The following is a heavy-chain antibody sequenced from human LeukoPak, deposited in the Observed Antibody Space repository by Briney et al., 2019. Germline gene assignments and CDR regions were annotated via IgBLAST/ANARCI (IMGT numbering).Heavy chain of an antibody. Sequence: GGALRLSCAASGFTFSSYAMSWVRQAPGKGLEWVSTISGSGASTYYADSVKGRFTISRDNSKNTLYLQMNSLRAEDTAVYYCAKQPGSVVDSSGSLSRHWGQGTTVTVSS. J-gene: IGHJ6*02. D-gene: IGHD3-22*01. CDR1: GFTFSSYA. CDR3: AKQPGSVVDSSGSLSRH. CDR2: ISGSGAST. V-gene: IGHV3-23*01.